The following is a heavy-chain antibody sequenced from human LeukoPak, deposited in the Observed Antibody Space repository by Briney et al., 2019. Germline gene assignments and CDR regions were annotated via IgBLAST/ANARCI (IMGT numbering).Heavy chain of an antibody. CDR1: GFTFTSYS. CDR3: AKDVGKWESLHFFDY. D-gene: IGHD1-26*01. CDR2: ISGSGAST. J-gene: IGHJ4*02. Sequence: GGSLRLSCAASGFTFTSYSMNWVRQAPGKGLEWISGISGSGASTYYADSVKGRFTISRDDSRNTLYLQMNSLRGDDTAVYYCAKDVGKWESLHFFDYWGQGTLVTVSS. V-gene: IGHV3-23*01.